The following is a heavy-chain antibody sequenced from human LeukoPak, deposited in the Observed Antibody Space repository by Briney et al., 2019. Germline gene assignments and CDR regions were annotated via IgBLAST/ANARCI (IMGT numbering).Heavy chain of an antibody. D-gene: IGHD6-13*01. CDR3: AREYSSSWFSDY. V-gene: IGHV3-48*02. J-gene: IGHJ4*02. Sequence: PGGSLRLSCAASGFTFSTYRMNWVRQAPGKGLEWVSYISGSSNTIYYADSVKGRFTISRDNAKNSLYLRMNSLRDEDTAVYYCAREYSSSWFSDYWGQGTLVTVSS. CDR1: GFTFSTYR. CDR2: ISGSSNTI.